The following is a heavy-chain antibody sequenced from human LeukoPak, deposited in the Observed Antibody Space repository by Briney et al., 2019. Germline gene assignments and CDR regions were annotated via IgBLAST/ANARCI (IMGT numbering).Heavy chain of an antibody. D-gene: IGHD3-22*01. J-gene: IGHJ4*02. CDR1: GFTVSSNY. CDR3: AIDGGTYYYDSSGYYPQGYFDY. CDR2: IYRGGSI. Sequence: GGSLRLSCAAYGFTVSSNYVGSVRQAPGKGLEWVSVIYRGGSIYYEASGKGRFTISRDNSKNSLYLQMSSPRAEDTAVYYCAIDGGTYYYDSSGYYPQGYFDYWGQGTLVTVSS. V-gene: IGHV3-53*01.